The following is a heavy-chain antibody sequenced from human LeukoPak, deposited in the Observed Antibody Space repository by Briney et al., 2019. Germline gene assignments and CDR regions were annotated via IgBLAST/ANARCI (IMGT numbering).Heavy chain of an antibody. Sequence: GGSLRLSCAASGFTFSSYWMHWVRQAPGKGLVWVSRINSDGSSTSYADSVKGRFTISRDNSKNTLYLQMNSLRVEDTAVYYCAKSPYRFDALDIWGQGTMVTVSP. CDR2: INSDGSST. CDR1: GFTFSSYW. V-gene: IGHV3-74*01. J-gene: IGHJ3*02. CDR3: AKSPYRFDALDI. D-gene: IGHD2-21*01.